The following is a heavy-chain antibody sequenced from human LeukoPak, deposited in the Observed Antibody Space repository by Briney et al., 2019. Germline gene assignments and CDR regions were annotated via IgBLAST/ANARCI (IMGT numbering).Heavy chain of an antibody. CDR2: ISYDGSNK. V-gene: IGHV3-30*18. CDR3: AKDRSYDSSGYPDY. Sequence: GGSLRLSCAASGFTFSSYGMHWVRQAPGKGLEWVAVISYDGSNKYYADSVKGRFTISRDNSKNTLYLQMSSLRGEDTAVYYCAKDRSYDSSGYPDYWGQGTLVTVSS. D-gene: IGHD3-22*01. CDR1: GFTFSSYG. J-gene: IGHJ4*02.